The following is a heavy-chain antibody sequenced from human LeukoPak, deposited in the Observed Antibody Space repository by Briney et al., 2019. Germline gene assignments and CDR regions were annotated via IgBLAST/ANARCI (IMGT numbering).Heavy chain of an antibody. CDR3: ARYGYDGSGRGITMDDAFDI. D-gene: IGHD3-10*01. CDR1: GGSISSSSYY. CDR2: IYYSGST. J-gene: IGHJ3*02. V-gene: IGHV4-39*01. Sequence: PSETLSLTCTVSGGSISSSSYYWGWIRQPPGKGLEWIGSIYYSGSTYYNPSLKSRVTISVDTSKNQFSLKLSSVTAADTAVYYCARYGYDGSGRGITMDDAFDIWGQGTMVTVSS.